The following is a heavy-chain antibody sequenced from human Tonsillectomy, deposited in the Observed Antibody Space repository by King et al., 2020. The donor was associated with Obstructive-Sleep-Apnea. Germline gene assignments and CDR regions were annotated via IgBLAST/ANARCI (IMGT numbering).Heavy chain of an antibody. CDR1: GYSISSGYY. CDR2: IYHSGST. V-gene: IGHV4-38-2*02. Sequence: VQLQESGPGLVKPSETLSLTCTVSGYSISSGYYWGWIRQPQGKGLEWIGSIYHSGSTYYNPSLKSRVTISVDTSKNQFSLTLSSVTAADPAWYYCARDQGYCSSTSCYFDYWGQGTLVTVSS. J-gene: IGHJ4*02. CDR3: ARDQGYCSSTSCYFDY. D-gene: IGHD2-2*01.